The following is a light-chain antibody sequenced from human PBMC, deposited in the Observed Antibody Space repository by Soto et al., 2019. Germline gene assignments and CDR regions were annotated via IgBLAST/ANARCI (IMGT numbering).Light chain of an antibody. CDR2: AAS. Sequence: DIQITQSPSSLSSSVGDRVTITCLSSQGISNYLAWYQQKPGKVPKLLIYAASTLQSGVPSRFSGSGSGTEFTLTISSLQPEDVATYYCQKYKSAPFTFGPGTKVDIK. CDR1: QGISNY. CDR3: QKYKSAPFT. V-gene: IGKV1-27*01. J-gene: IGKJ3*01.